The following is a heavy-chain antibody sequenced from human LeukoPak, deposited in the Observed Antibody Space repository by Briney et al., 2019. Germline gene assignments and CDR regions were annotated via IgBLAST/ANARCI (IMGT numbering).Heavy chain of an antibody. CDR1: GYTFTDYY. D-gene: IGHD2/OR15-2a*01. V-gene: IGHV1-2*02. Sequence: ASVKVSCKAPGYTFTDYYIHWVRQAPGQGLEWMGWVNPNSGDTDYAQKFQDRVIMTRDTSINTAYIELSSLRSDDTAVYYCARGRRILWRDPNAGDFFDYWGQGTLVIVSS. CDR2: VNPNSGDT. J-gene: IGHJ4*02. CDR3: ARGRRILWRDPNAGDFFDY.